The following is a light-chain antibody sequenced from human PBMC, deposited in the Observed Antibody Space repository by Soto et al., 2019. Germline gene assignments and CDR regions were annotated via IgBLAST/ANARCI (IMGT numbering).Light chain of an antibody. J-gene: IGLJ1*01. CDR1: SSDVGSYNL. CDR2: EVS. V-gene: IGLV2-23*02. CDR3: CSYAGSSTHYV. Sequence: QSALTQPASVSGSPGQSITISCTGTSSDVGSYNLVSWYQQHPGKAPKLMIYEVSKRPSGVSNRFSGSKSGNTASLTISGLKAEDEADYYCCSYAGSSTHYVFGTGTKLTVL.